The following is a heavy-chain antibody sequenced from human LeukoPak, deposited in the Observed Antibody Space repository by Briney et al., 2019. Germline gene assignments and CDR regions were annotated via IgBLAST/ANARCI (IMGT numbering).Heavy chain of an antibody. J-gene: IGHJ4*02. V-gene: IGHV3-23*01. D-gene: IGHD6-6*01. CDR2: ISGSGGST. CDR3: ANAWIAARSSDY. Sequence: VSAISGSGGSTYYADSVKGRFTISRDNSKNTLYLQMNSLRAEDTAVYYCANAWIAARSSDYWGQGTLVTVSS.